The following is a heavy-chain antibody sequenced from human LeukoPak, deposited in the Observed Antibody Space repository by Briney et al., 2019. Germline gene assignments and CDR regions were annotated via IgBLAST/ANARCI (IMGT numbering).Heavy chain of an antibody. CDR1: GFTFSSYA. J-gene: IGHJ5*02. CDR3: AKDRSFGVVINWFDP. D-gene: IGHD3-3*01. Sequence: PGGSLRLSCAASGFTFSSYAMSWVRQAPGKGLEWVSAISGSGGSTYYADSVKGRFTISRDNSKNTLYLQMNSLRAEDTAVYYCAKDRSFGVVINWFDPWGQGTLVTVSS. CDR2: ISGSGGST. V-gene: IGHV3-23*01.